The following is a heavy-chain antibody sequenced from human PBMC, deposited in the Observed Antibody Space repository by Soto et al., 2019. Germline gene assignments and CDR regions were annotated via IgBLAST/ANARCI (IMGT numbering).Heavy chain of an antibody. V-gene: IGHV3-30*18. CDR3: AKDGADSYFQR. CDR2: ISYDGSNK. CDR1: GFTFSSYG. Sequence: QVQLVESGGGVVQPGRSLRLSCAASGFTFSSYGMHWVRQAPGKGLEWVAVISYDGSNKYYADSVKGRFTISRDNSKNALYLQMKSLRAEDTAVYYCAKDGADSYFQRWGQGTLVTVSS. D-gene: IGHD3-16*01. J-gene: IGHJ1*01.